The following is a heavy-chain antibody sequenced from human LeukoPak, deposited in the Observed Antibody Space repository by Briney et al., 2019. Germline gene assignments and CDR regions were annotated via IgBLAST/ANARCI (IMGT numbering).Heavy chain of an antibody. Sequence: ETLSLTCTVSGGSISSYYWSWIRQPPGKGLEWIGYIYYSGSTNYNPSLKSRVTISVDTSKNQFSLKLSSVTAADTAVYYCARPNLVYAMESPFDYWGQGTLVTVSS. J-gene: IGHJ4*02. CDR3: ARPNLVYAMESPFDY. V-gene: IGHV4-59*08. D-gene: IGHD2-8*01. CDR1: GGSISSYY. CDR2: IYYSGST.